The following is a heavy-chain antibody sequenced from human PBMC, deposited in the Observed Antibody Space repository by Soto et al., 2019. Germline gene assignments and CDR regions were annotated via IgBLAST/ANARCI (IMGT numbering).Heavy chain of an antibody. V-gene: IGHV3-15*07. D-gene: IGHD2-15*01. J-gene: IGHJ3*01. Sequence: EVQLVESGGGLVKPGGSLRLSCAASGFTFSDAWMNWVRQAPGKGLEWVGRIKSKAGGGAIDYDAPVKGRLTISRDDSKDTLYLQINSLKAEDTAVYYCTTAGYVAGVVVALHFWGQGTMITVSS. CDR3: TTAGYVAGVVVALHF. CDR2: IKSKAGGGAI. CDR1: GFTFSDAW.